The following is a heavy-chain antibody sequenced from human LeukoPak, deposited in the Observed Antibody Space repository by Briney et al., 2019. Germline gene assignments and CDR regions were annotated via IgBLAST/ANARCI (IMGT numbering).Heavy chain of an antibody. D-gene: IGHD6-13*01. V-gene: IGHV4-59*08. CDR1: GGSISSYY. Sequence: SETLSLTCTVSGGSISSYYWTWIRQSPGKGLEWIGYIYYSGGTNYNPSLQSRVTISVDTSANQLSLRLTSVTAADTAVYYCARRTASWYLRAFDLWGQGTMVTVSS. J-gene: IGHJ3*01. CDR3: ARRTASWYLRAFDL. CDR2: IYYSGGT.